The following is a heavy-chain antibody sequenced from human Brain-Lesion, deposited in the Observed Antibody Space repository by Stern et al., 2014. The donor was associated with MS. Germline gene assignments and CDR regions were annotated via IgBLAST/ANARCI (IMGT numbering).Heavy chain of an antibody. J-gene: IGHJ4*02. D-gene: IGHD5-18*01. V-gene: IGHV4-61*02. CDR2: IYTTGST. Sequence: QVQLVESGPGLVKPSQTLSLTCTVSGGSVGSGSYDWSWIRQPAGKGLEWIGRIYTTGSTYYNPSLKSRVSISRDPPKNQFSLKLTSVTAADTAVYYCARDKEDTNMDFRYFDNWGQGTLVTVSS. CDR1: GGSVGSGSYD. CDR3: ARDKEDTNMDFRYFDN.